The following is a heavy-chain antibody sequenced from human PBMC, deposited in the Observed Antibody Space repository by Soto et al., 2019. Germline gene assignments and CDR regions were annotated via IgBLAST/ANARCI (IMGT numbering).Heavy chain of an antibody. J-gene: IGHJ6*03. Sequence: SETLSLTCTVSGGSIRSSSYYWGWIRQPPGKGLEWIGSMYYSGSTYYNPSLKSRVTISVDTSKNQFSLKLTSVTAADTAVYYCARLGNDCSGGSCYSSSYYQYYMDVWGKGTTVTVSS. CDR1: GGSIRSSSYY. CDR3: ARLGNDCSGGSCYSSSYYQYYMDV. D-gene: IGHD2-15*01. CDR2: MYYSGST. V-gene: IGHV4-39*01.